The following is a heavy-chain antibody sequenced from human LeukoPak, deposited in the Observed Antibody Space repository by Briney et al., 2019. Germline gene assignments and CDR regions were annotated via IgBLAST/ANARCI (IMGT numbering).Heavy chain of an antibody. D-gene: IGHD1-26*01. CDR2: INPNSGGT. Sequence: ASVKVSCKASGYTFTGYYMHWVRQAPGQGLEWRGWINPNSGGTNYAQKFQGRVTMTRDTSISTAYMELSGLRSDDTAVYYCARDRPTRTAGVFDPWGQGTLVTVSS. CDR3: ARDRPTRTAGVFDP. V-gene: IGHV1-2*02. J-gene: IGHJ5*02. CDR1: GYTFTGYY.